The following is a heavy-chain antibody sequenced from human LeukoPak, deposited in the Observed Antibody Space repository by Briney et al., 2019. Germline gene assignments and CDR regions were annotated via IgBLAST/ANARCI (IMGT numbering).Heavy chain of an antibody. J-gene: IGHJ4*02. V-gene: IGHV4-34*01. D-gene: IGHD3-16*02. CDR1: GGSFSGYY. Sequence: SETLSLTCAVYGGSFSGYYWSWIRQPPGKGLEWIGEINHSGSTNYNPSLKSRVTISVDTSKNQFSLKLSSVTAADTAVYYCASEIMITFGGVIAPPDCWGQGTLVTVSS. CDR2: INHSGST. CDR3: ASEIMITFGGVIAPPDC.